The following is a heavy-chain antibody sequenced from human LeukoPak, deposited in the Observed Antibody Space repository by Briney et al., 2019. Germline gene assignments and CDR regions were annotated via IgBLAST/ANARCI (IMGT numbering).Heavy chain of an antibody. V-gene: IGHV4-4*07. CDR2: IYTSGSA. Sequence: ASETLSLTYTVYGGSISSYYWSWIRQPAGKGLEWIGRIYTSGSANYNPSLKSRVTMSVDTSKNQFSLKLSSVTAADTAVYYCAREAPRNYDFWSGSPGGAYYFDYWGQGTLVTVSS. D-gene: IGHD3-3*01. J-gene: IGHJ4*02. CDR3: AREAPRNYDFWSGSPGGAYYFDY. CDR1: GGSISSYY.